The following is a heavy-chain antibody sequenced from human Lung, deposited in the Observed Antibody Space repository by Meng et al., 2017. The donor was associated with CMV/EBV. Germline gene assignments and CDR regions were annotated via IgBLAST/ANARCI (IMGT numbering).Heavy chain of an antibody. Sequence: FSSYWMHWVRQAPGKGLVWVSRINSDGSSTSYADSVKGRFTISRDSAKNTLYLQMNSLRAEDTAVYYCARGMVWYYDFWSGYSHFDYWGQGTLVTVSS. D-gene: IGHD3-3*01. J-gene: IGHJ4*02. CDR1: FSSYW. V-gene: IGHV3-74*01. CDR2: INSDGSST. CDR3: ARGMVWYYDFWSGYSHFDY.